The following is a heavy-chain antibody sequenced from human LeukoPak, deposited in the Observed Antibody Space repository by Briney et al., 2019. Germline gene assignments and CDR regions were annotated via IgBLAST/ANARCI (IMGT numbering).Heavy chain of an antibody. Sequence: KSSQTLSLTCSVSGGSISSDDYYWKWLRQPPGKGLEWIECIYYSGSTNYNPSLKSRVTISVDTSKNQFSLKLSSVTAADTAVYYCARITYCSGGSCYGWWFDPWGQGTLVTVSS. CDR2: IYYSGST. J-gene: IGHJ5*02. CDR3: ARITYCSGGSCYGWWFDP. D-gene: IGHD2-15*01. V-gene: IGHV4-30-4*01. CDR1: GGSISSDDYY.